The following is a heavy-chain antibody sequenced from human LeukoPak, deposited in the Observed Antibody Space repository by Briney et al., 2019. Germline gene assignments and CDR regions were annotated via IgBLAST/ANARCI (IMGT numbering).Heavy chain of an antibody. CDR2: ISGSGGST. J-gene: IGHJ4*02. V-gene: IGHV3-23*01. CDR1: GFTFSSYA. Sequence: PGGSLRLSCVASGFTFSSYAMSWVRQAPGKGLEWVSGISGSGGSTYYADSVKGRFAISRDNSKNTLYLHMNSLRAEDTAVYYCAKPLDSSRWYVFDYWGQGTLATVSS. D-gene: IGHD6-13*01. CDR3: AKPLDSSRWYVFDY.